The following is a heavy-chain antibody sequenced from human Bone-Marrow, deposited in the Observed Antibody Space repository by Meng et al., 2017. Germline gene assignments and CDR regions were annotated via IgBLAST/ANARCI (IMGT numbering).Heavy chain of an antibody. CDR1: GFTFSSYS. Sequence: GGSLRLSCAASGFTFSSYSMNWVRQAPGKGLEWVSSISSSSSYIYYADSVKGRFTISRDNAKNSLYLQMNSLRAEDTAVYYCARESKRFGGGINWGQGTLVTVSS. CDR3: ARESKRFGGGIN. J-gene: IGHJ4*02. D-gene: IGHD3-10*01. V-gene: IGHV3-21*01. CDR2: ISSSSSYI.